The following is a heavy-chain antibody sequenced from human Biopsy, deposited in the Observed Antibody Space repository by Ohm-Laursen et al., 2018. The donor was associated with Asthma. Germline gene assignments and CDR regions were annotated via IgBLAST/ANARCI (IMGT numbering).Heavy chain of an antibody. D-gene: IGHD3-10*01. V-gene: IGHV3-33*01. J-gene: IGHJ4*02. CDR1: GFTFGRHR. CDR2: IWFDGSNK. Sequence: SLRLSCAASGFTFGRHRLHRVRQAPGKGREWVADIWFDGSNKHYADSVKGRFTISRDNSKNTLSLQMNSLRADDTAVYYCGRERSYMVDYWGQGTLVIVSS. CDR3: GRERSYMVDY.